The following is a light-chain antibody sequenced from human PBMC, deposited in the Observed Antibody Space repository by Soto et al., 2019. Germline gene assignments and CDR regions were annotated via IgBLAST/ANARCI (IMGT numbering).Light chain of an antibody. CDR1: QSVRSSY. J-gene: IGKJ4*01. V-gene: IGKV3-20*01. CDR2: GAS. CDR3: QHYGSTLT. Sequence: EIVLTQSPGTLSLSPGGRATLSCRASQSVRSSYCAWYQQRPGQAPRLLIFGASFRATGIPARFSGSGSGTDVTLTISRLGPEDFAVYHCQHYGSTLTFGEGTKFESK.